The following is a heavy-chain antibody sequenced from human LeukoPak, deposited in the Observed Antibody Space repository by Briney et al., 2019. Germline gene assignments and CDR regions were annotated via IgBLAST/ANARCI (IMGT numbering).Heavy chain of an antibody. CDR3: ARVRSPLRIFDY. J-gene: IGHJ4*02. CDR1: GFTFNDYE. V-gene: IGHV3-48*03. D-gene: IGHD2/OR15-2a*01. CDR2: ISSSGSTI. Sequence: GGSLRLSCAASGFTFNDYEMNWVRQAPGKGLEWVSYISSSGSTIYYADSVKGRFTISRDNAKNSLYLQMNSLRAEDTAVYYCARVRSPLRIFDYWGQGTLVTVSP.